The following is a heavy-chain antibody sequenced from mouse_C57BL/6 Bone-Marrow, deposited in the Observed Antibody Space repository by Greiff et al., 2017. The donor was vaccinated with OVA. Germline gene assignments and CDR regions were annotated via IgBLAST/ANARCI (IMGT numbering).Heavy chain of an antibody. CDR1: GFTFSSYA. J-gene: IGHJ4*01. Sequence: EVKLQESGGGLVKPGGSLKLSCAASGFTFSSYAMSWVRQTPETRLEWVATISDGGSYTYYPDNVKGRFTISSDNAKTNLYLQMSHMKSEDTAMYYCARERGWVLSYYYAMDASGQGTSDSV. D-gene: IGHD2-3*01. CDR2: ISDGGSYT. V-gene: IGHV5-4*01. CDR3: ARERGWVLSYYYAMDA.